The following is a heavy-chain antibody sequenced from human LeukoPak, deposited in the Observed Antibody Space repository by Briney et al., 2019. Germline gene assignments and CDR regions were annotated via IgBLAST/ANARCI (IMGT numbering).Heavy chain of an antibody. CDR1: GYTFTSYG. Sequence: ASVKVSCKASGYTFTSYGISWVRQAPGQGLEWMGWISAYNGNTNYAQKLQGRVTMTTDTSTSTAYMELRSLRSDDTAVYYCARGPGGRRGYYPLEDYYYYRYMDVWGKGTTVTVSS. CDR2: ISAYNGNT. V-gene: IGHV1-18*01. D-gene: IGHD3-22*01. J-gene: IGHJ6*03. CDR3: ARGPGGRRGYYPLEDYYYYRYMDV.